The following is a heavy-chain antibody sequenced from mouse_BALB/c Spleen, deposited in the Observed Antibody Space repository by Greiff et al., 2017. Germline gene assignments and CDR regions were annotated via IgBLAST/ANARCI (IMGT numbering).Heavy chain of an antibody. V-gene: IGHV5-9-3*01. CDR2: ISSGGSYT. D-gene: IGHD2-4*01. J-gene: IGHJ3*01. CDR3: ARHWDYDHSPWFTY. Sequence: EVKVVESGGGLVKPAGSLSLSCAVSGFTFSSYAMSCVRQTPQKRLEWVATISSGGSYTYYPDSVKGRFTISRDNAKNTLYLQMSSLRSEDTAMYYCARHWDYDHSPWFTYWGQGTLVTVSA. CDR1: GFTFSSYA.